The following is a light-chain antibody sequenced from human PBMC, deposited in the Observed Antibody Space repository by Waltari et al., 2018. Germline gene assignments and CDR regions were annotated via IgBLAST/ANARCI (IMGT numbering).Light chain of an antibody. V-gene: IGLV1-47*01. J-gene: IGLJ3*02. Sequence: QSMLTQPPSASGTPGQKVTISCSGGRSNVGSNYVNWYQHFPGSAPKLLFYRDNQRHSGVPARFSVSKSGTSASLSISDLRPEDEADYYCASWDFRLTVWVFGGGSRLTVL. CDR1: RSNVGSNY. CDR2: RDN. CDR3: ASWDFRLTVWV.